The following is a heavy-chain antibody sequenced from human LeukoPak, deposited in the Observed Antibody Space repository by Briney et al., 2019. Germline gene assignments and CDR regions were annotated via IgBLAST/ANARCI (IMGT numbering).Heavy chain of an antibody. V-gene: IGHV3-21*01. CDR1: RFTFSSYS. CDR2: ISSSGSYI. Sequence: GGSLRLSCAASRFTFSSYSMNWVRQAPGKGLEWVSSISSSGSYIYYADSVKGRFTISRDNAKNSLYLQMNSLRAEDTAVYYCARSIAAAGTNFDYWGQGTLVTVSS. CDR3: ARSIAAAGTNFDY. J-gene: IGHJ4*02. D-gene: IGHD6-13*01.